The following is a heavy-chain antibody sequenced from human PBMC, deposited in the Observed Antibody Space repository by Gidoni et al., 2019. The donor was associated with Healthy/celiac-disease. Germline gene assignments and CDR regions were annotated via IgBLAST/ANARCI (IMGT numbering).Heavy chain of an antibody. J-gene: IGHJ3*02. CDR1: GFTFSSYW. CDR2: IKQDGSEK. CDR3: ARDSGSFPRSDAFDI. Sequence: EVQLVESGGGLVQPGGSLRLSCAASGFTFSSYWMSWVRQAPGKGLEWVANIKQDGSEKYYVDSVKGRFTISRDNAKNSLYLQMNSLRAEDTAVYYCARDSGSFPRSDAFDIWGQGTMVTVSS. D-gene: IGHD1-26*01. V-gene: IGHV3-7*01.